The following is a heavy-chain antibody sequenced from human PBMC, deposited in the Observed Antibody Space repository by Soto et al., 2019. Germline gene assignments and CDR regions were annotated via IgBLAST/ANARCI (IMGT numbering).Heavy chain of an antibody. D-gene: IGHD3-10*01. CDR3: AGGGVRGVITRTRDYYGMDV. Sequence: PGESLKISCKGSGYSFTSYWIGWVRQMPGKGLECMGIIYPGDSDTRYSPSFQGQVTISADKSISTAYLQWSSLKASDTAMYYCAGGGVRGVITRTRDYYGMDVWGQRTTVTVSS. J-gene: IGHJ6*02. CDR1: GYSFTSYW. V-gene: IGHV5-51*01. CDR2: IYPGDSDT.